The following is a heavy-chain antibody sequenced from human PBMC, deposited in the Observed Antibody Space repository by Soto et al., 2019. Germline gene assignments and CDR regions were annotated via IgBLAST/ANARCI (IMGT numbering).Heavy chain of an antibody. Sequence: SETLSLTCAVYGGSFSGYYWSWIRQPPGKGLEWIGEINHSGSTNYNPSLKSRVTISVDTSKNQFSLKLNSVTAADSAVYFCARLEGLDTISYYFEFWGPGALVTVSS. CDR2: INHSGST. CDR1: GGSFSGYY. D-gene: IGHD1-1*01. J-gene: IGHJ4*02. CDR3: ARLEGLDTISYYFEF. V-gene: IGHV4-34*01.